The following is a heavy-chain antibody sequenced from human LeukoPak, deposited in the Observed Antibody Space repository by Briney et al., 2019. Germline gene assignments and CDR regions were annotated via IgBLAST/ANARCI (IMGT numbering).Heavy chain of an antibody. CDR3: ARGRGGCGGSNWFDP. J-gene: IGHJ5*02. V-gene: IGHV1-2*02. CDR1: GYIFTGYC. Sequence: ASVKVSCKASGYIFTGYCMHWVRQAPGQGLEWMGWINPNSGGTVYAQKFQGRVTMTRDMSIGTAYMELSRLKSDDTAMYYCARGRGGCGGSNWFDPWGQGTLVTVSS. D-gene: IGHD6-19*01. CDR2: INPNSGGT.